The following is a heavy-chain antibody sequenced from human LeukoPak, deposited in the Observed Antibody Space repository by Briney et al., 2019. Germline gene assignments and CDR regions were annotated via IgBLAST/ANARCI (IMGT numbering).Heavy chain of an antibody. J-gene: IGHJ6*04. CDR3: ARDRVPAAKRSGSMDV. CDR1: GFTFSSYA. V-gene: IGHV3-30*04. D-gene: IGHD2-2*01. Sequence: GGSLRLSCAASGFTFSSYAMHWVRQAPGKGLERVAVISYDGSNKYYADSVKGRFTISRDNSKNTLYLQMNSLRAEDTAVYYCARDRVPAAKRSGSMDVWGKGTTVTVSS. CDR2: ISYDGSNK.